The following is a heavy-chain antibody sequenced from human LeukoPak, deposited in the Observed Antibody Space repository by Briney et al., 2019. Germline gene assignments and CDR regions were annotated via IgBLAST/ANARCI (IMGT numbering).Heavy chain of an antibody. CDR1: GFTFSSYA. CDR2: ISYDGSNK. Sequence: GGSLRLSCAASGFTFSSYAMHWVRQAPGKGLEWVAVISYDGSNKYYADSVKGRFTISRDNSKNTLYLQMNSLRADDTAVYYCGREGDSTSSSWYTVHYWGQGTLVTVSS. V-gene: IGHV3-30-3*01. CDR3: GREGDSTSSSWYTVHY. J-gene: IGHJ4*02. D-gene: IGHD6-13*01.